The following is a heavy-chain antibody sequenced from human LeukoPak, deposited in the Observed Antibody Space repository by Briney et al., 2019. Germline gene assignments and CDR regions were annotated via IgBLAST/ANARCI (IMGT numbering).Heavy chain of an antibody. Sequence: PSETLSLTCTVSGGSISSSSYYWGWIRQPPGKGLEWVGSITYSGTTYYNPSLKSRVTISVDTSRGQFSLKLTSVTAADTAVYYCAPAYIWGSFRTFNYRGQGTLVTVSS. V-gene: IGHV4-39*01. J-gene: IGHJ4*02. CDR1: GGSISSSSYY. CDR2: ITYSGTT. D-gene: IGHD3-16*02. CDR3: APAYIWGSFRTFNY.